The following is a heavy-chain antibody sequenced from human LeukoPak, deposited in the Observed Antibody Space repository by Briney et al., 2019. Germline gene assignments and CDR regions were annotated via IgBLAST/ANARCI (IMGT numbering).Heavy chain of an antibody. CDR1: GYTFSSLA. D-gene: IGHD2-21*01. V-gene: IGHV1-3*01. Sequence: ASVKVSCKASGYTFSSLAMHWVRQAPGQRLEWMGWINAGGGNTKYSQKFQGRVTMTRDTSTSTVYMELSSLRSEDTAVYYCARDLWYRTYYYYYGMDVWGQGTTVTVSS. J-gene: IGHJ6*02. CDR3: ARDLWYRTYYYYYGMDV. CDR2: INAGGGNT.